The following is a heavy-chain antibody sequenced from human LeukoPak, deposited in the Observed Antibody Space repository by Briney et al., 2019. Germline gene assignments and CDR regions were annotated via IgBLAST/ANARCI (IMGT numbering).Heavy chain of an antibody. V-gene: IGHV3-23*01. CDR1: GFTFSSYW. Sequence: GGSLRLSCAASGFTFSSYWMSWVRQAPGKGLEWVSAISGSGGSTYYADSVKGRFTISRDNSKNTLYLQMNSLRAEDTAVYYCAKVNTSVLLWFGEPFDYWGQGTLVTVSS. J-gene: IGHJ4*02. CDR2: ISGSGGST. D-gene: IGHD3-10*01. CDR3: AKVNTSVLLWFGEPFDY.